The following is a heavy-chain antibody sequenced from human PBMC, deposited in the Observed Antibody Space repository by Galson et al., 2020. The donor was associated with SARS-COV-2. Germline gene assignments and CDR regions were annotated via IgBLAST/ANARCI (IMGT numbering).Heavy chain of an antibody. CDR2: INPNGGGT. CDR3: ARDSYYYDTSGYFNL. J-gene: IGHJ4*02. D-gene: IGHD3-22*01. Sequence: ASVKVSCKASGYTFNGNYIHWVRQAPGQGLEWMGWINPNGGGTNYALRFQGRVTMTRDTSITTAYMELSRLRSDDTAVYYCARDSYYYDTSGYFNLWGQGTPVTVSS. CDR1: GYTFNGNY. V-gene: IGHV1-2*02.